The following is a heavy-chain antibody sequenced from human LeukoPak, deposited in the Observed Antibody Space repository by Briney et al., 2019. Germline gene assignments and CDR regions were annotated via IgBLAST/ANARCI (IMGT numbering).Heavy chain of an antibody. CDR1: GGSFSTYY. CDR3: ARGSRVAVSGSRPFDP. V-gene: IGHV4-34*01. J-gene: IGHJ5*02. Sequence: KPSETLSLTCAVSGGSFSTYYWSLIRQPPGKGLEWIGEINHSGSTKYNPSLKSRVTISIDTSKNQFSLKLNSVTAADTALYYCARGSRVAVSGSRPFDPWGQGTLVTVSS. D-gene: IGHD6-13*01. CDR2: INHSGST.